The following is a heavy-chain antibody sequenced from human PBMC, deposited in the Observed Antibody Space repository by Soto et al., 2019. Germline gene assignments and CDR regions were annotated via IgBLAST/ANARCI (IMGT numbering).Heavy chain of an antibody. CDR1: GYTFSNYG. CDR2: FSPYNGNA. CDR3: ARVGDYYGSGSYEDY. J-gene: IGHJ4*02. V-gene: IGHV1-18*01. D-gene: IGHD3-10*01. Sequence: QVQLEQSGAEVKKPGASVKVSCKASGYTFSNYGISWVRQAPGQGPEWMGWFSPYNGNANYVQKFQGRVTMTTDTSTSTAYMELRSLRSDYTAVYYCARVGDYYGSGSYEDYWGQGTLVTVSS.